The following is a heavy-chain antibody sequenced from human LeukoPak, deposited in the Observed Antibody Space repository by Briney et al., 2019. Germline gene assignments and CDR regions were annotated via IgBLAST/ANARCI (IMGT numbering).Heavy chain of an antibody. Sequence: SETLSLTCTVSGGSISSSSYYWDWIRQPPGKGLEWIGSIYYSGSTYYNPSLKSRVTISVDTSKNQFSLKLSSVTAADTAVYYCARRVTHFDYWGQGTLVTVSS. J-gene: IGHJ4*02. D-gene: IGHD2-21*02. CDR1: GGSISSSSYY. V-gene: IGHV4-39*01. CDR2: IYYSGST. CDR3: ARRVTHFDY.